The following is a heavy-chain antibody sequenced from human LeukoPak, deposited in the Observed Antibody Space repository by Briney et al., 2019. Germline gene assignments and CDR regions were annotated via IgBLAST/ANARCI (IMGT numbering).Heavy chain of an antibody. V-gene: IGHV3-30*04. CDR1: GFTFSSYA. J-gene: IGHJ4*02. Sequence: PGGSLRLSCAASGFTFSSYAMHWVRQAPGKGLEWVAVISYDGSNKYYADSVKGRFTISRDNSKNTLYLQMNSLRAEDTAVYYCARAYTAMVLYYFDYWGQGTLVTVSS. CDR2: ISYDGSNK. CDR3: ARAYTAMVLYYFDY. D-gene: IGHD5-18*01.